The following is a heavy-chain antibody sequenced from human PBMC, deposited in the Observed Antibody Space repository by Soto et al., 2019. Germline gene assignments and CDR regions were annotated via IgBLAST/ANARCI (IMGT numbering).Heavy chain of an antibody. Sequence: EVQLVESGGGLVKPGGSLRLSCAASGFTFSSYSMNWVRQAPGKGLEWVSSISSSSSYIYYADSVKGRFTISRDNAKNSLYLQMNSLRAEDTAAYYCARDLGAAINWFDPWGQGTLVTVSS. CDR3: ARDLGAAINWFDP. J-gene: IGHJ5*02. V-gene: IGHV3-21*01. CDR2: ISSSSSYI. CDR1: GFTFSSYS. D-gene: IGHD6-13*01.